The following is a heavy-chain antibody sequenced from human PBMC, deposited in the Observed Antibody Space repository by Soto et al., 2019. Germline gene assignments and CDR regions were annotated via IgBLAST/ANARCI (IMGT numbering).Heavy chain of an antibody. D-gene: IGHD3-3*01. J-gene: IGHJ6*02. Sequence: ASVKVSCKASGYTFTSSGISWVRQAPGQGLEWMGWISTDNGNTNYAQHLQGRVSMTTDTSTSTAYMDLRSLRSDDTAVYYCAGDQGITTFGVYSMYYYGMDVWGQGTTVTAP. CDR3: AGDQGITTFGVYSMYYYGMDV. V-gene: IGHV1-18*01. CDR2: ISTDNGNT. CDR1: GYTFTSSG.